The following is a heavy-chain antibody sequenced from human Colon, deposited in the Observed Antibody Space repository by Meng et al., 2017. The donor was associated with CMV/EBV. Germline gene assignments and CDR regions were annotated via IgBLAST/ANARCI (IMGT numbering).Heavy chain of an antibody. CDR1: GESFSGFY. J-gene: IGHJ4*02. CDR2: INHSGST. D-gene: IGHD5-12*01. V-gene: IGHV4-34*01. Sequence: QGQVPPVGRGLLKPSVTLSPPVPCFGESFSGFYWSWVRQPPGKGLEWIGEINHSGSTNYNPSLKSRITISVDTSKNQFSLKLSSVTAADTAVYYCARAPDIGGRPPGPFQYWSQGALVTVSS. CDR3: ARAPDIGGRPPGPFQY.